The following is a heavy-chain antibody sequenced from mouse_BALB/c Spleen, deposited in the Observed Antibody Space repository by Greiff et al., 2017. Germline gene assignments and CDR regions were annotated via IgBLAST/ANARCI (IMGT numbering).Heavy chain of an antibody. J-gene: IGHJ1*01. D-gene: IGHD2-10*01. Sequence: EVQRVESGGGLVKPGGSLKLSCAASGFTFSSYTMSWVRQTPEKRLEWVATISSGGSYTYYPDSVKGRFTISRDNAKNTLYLQMSSLKSEDTAMYYCTREGTPTRYFDVWGAGTTVTVSS. CDR3: TREGTPTRYFDV. V-gene: IGHV5-6-4*01. CDR1: GFTFSSYT. CDR2: ISSGGSYT.